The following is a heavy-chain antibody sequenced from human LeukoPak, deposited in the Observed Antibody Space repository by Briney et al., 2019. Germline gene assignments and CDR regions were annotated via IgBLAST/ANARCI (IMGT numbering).Heavy chain of an antibody. V-gene: IGHV4-59*08. Sequence: SETLSLTCTVSGVSISSYYWSWIRQPPGKGLEWIGYIYYSGSTNYNPSLKSRVTISVDTSKNQFSLKLSSVTAADTAVYYCAAFNCGGDCYSVRYYYYMDVWGKGTTVTISS. CDR1: GVSISSYY. J-gene: IGHJ6*03. CDR3: AAFNCGGDCYSVRYYYYMDV. CDR2: IYYSGST. D-gene: IGHD2-21*02.